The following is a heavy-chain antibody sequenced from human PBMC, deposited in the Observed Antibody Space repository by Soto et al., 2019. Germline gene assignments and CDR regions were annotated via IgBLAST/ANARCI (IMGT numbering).Heavy chain of an antibody. V-gene: IGHV3-9*01. J-gene: IGHJ4*02. Sequence: GGSLRLYCAASGFTFDDYAMHWVRQAPGKGLEWVSGISWNSGSIGYADSMKVRFTISRDNTKNSLYLQMNSRRDEDTHLYYCAKDGGPGGYLDWLSGLYYDYWGQGSLVTIS. CDR1: GFTFDDYA. CDR3: AKDGGPGGYLDWLSGLYYDY. D-gene: IGHD3-9*01. CDR2: ISWNSGSI.